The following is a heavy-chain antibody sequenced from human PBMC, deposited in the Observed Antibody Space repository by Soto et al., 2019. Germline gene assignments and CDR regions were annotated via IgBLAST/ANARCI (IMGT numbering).Heavy chain of an antibody. D-gene: IGHD6-19*01. CDR3: ARHTSGWHYYDY. V-gene: IGHV3-11*06. J-gene: IGHJ4*02. CDR2: ISGSSRYT. CDR1: GFNFSDHY. Sequence: PGGSLRLCCAASGFNFSDHYMNWVRQAPGKGLEWVSYISGSSRYTNFADSVKGRFTISRDNAKNSLYLQMNSLRVEDTAVYYCARHTSGWHYYDYWGQGTPVTVSS.